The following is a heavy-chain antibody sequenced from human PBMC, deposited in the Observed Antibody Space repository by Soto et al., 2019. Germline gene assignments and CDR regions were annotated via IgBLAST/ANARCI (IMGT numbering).Heavy chain of an antibody. V-gene: IGHV5-10-1*01. D-gene: IGHD3-9*01. CDR1: GYSFTSYW. CDR3: ARVGYYDILTGYPTRVAFDI. J-gene: IGHJ3*02. Sequence: GESLKISCKGSGYSFTSYWISWVRQMPGKGLERMGRIDPSDSYTNYSPSFQGHVTISADKSISTAYLQWSSLKASDTAMYYCARVGYYDILTGYPTRVAFDIWGQGTMVTVS. CDR2: IDPSDSYT.